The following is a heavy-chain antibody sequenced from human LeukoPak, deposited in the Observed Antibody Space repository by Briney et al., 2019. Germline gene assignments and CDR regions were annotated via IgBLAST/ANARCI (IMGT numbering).Heavy chain of an antibody. D-gene: IGHD6-13*01. CDR2: MNPNSGNT. V-gene: IGHV1-8*02. CDR3: ARGRLGYSSSFNSYYYYTDV. Sequence: ASVKVSCKASGGTFSSYAINWVRQATGQGLEWMGWMNPNSGNTGYAQKFQGRVTMTRNTSISTAYMELSSLRSEDTAVYYCARGRLGYSSSFNSYYYYTDVWGKGTTVTVSS. CDR1: GGTFSSYA. J-gene: IGHJ6*03.